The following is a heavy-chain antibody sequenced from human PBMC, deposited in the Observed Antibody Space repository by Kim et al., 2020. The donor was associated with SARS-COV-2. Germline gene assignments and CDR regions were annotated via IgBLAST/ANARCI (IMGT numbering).Heavy chain of an antibody. CDR2: ISYDGSNK. D-gene: IGHD3-22*01. CDR3: AREGFENQYNYYDSSGPMGYYYYGMDV. V-gene: IGHV3-30*04. Sequence: GVSLRLSCAASGFTFSSYAMHWVRQAPGKGLEWVAVISYDGSNKYYADSVKGRFTISRDNSKNTLYLQMNSLRAEDTAVYYCAREGFENQYNYYDSSGPMGYYYYGMDVWGQGTTVTVSS. CDR1: GFTFSSYA. J-gene: IGHJ6*02.